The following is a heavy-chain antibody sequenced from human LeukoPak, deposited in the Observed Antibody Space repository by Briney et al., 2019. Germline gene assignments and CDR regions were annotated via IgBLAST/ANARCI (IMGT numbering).Heavy chain of an antibody. D-gene: IGHD4/OR15-4a*01. J-gene: IGHJ6*02. Sequence: ASVKVSCKASGYTFSSYGINWVRLAPRRGPEWIASINPQKRDTHYAQNFQGRVTVTAGTSTNTAYMELRSLRSDDTAIYYCARRKYGADYNGMDVWGQGTTVTVSS. CDR2: INPQKRDT. V-gene: IGHV1-18*01. CDR3: ARRKYGADYNGMDV. CDR1: GYTFSSYG.